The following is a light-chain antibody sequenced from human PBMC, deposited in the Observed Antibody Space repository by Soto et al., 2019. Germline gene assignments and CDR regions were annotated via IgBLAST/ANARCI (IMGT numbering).Light chain of an antibody. CDR1: QSISSR. V-gene: IGKV1-5*03. CDR2: EAS. CDR3: QQYDSYSRT. J-gene: IGKJ1*01. Sequence: DILMTQSPSTLSASVGDRVTITCRASQSISSRLAWYQLKPGKAPKLLIYEASSLESGVPARFSGSGSATEFTLSISSLQPDDFATYYCQQYDSYSRTFGQGTKVDI.